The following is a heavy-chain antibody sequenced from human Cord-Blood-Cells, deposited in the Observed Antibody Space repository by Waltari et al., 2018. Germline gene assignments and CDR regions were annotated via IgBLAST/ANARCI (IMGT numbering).Heavy chain of an antibody. CDR3: ARVIGTGDDY. D-gene: IGHD7-27*01. V-gene: IGHV1-69*01. CDR1: VCTFSSYA. Sequence: QVQLVQSGAEVKKPGSSVKVTCKASVCTFSSYAISWVRQAPGQGLEWMGGIIPILGTANYAQNVQGRVTITADESTSTAYMELSSLRSEDTAVYYCARVIGTGDDYWGQGTLVTVSS. J-gene: IGHJ4*02. CDR2: IIPILGTA.